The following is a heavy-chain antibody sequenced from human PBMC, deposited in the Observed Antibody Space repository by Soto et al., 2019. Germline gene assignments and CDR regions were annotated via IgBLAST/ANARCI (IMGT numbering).Heavy chain of an antibody. V-gene: IGHV4-34*01. J-gene: IGHJ6*02. CDR1: GGSLSGYY. D-gene: IGHD1-7*01. Sequence: SETLSLTCAVNGGSLSGYYWSWIRQSPGKGLEWIGEINHRGSSDYNPSLKGRVTLSIDASMNHVTLGLTSVTAADTAVYYCARSDNRNSLYGVDVWGQGTAVTVSS. CDR2: INHRGSS. CDR3: ARSDNRNSLYGVDV.